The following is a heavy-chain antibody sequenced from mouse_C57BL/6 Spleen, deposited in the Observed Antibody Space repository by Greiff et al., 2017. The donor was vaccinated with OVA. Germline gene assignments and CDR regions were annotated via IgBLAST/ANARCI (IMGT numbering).Heavy chain of an antibody. CDR2: ISYDGSN. CDR1: GYSITSGYY. J-gene: IGHJ4*01. Sequence: EVKLMESGPGLVKPSQSLSLTCSVTGYSITSGYYWNWIRKFPGNKLEWMGYISYDGSNNYNPTLKNRISITRDTSKNQFFLKLNSVTTEDTATYYCARDDGGYAMDYWGQGTSVTVSS. CDR3: ARDDGGYAMDY. V-gene: IGHV3-6*01.